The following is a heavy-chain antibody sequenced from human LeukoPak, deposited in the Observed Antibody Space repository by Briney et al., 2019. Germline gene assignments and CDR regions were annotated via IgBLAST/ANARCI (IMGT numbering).Heavy chain of an antibody. CDR1: DFMFRNFW. V-gene: IGHV3-7*01. J-gene: IGHJ4*02. CDR3: AKDRSVFDY. Sequence: GGSLRLSCAASDFMFRNFWMSWVRQAPGKGLEWVANIKQDGSEKNYVDSVKGRFTISRDDAKNSLYLQMNSLRGEDTALYYCAKDRSVFDYWGQGTLVTVSS. CDR2: IKQDGSEK.